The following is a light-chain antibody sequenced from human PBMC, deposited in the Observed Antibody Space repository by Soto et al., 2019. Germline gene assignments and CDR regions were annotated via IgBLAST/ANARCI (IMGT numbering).Light chain of an antibody. CDR1: QSVSKY. J-gene: IGKJ3*01. Sequence: ILMTRSPCTXSSPLSDRAPRTCRASQSVSKYVAWYKQRTGKXPXXXIYDAYNRATGTPARFSGSGYGTDLTLTTRSLENEGCAVYYCEQRTHGLTFCRGPQVDI. CDR3: EQRTHGLT. V-gene: IGKV3-11*01. CDR2: DAY.